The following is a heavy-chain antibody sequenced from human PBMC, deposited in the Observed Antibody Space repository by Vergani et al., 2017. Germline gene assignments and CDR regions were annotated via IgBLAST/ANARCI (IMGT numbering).Heavy chain of an antibody. V-gene: IGHV4-39*07. J-gene: IGHJ3*02. CDR1: GGSISSSSYY. D-gene: IGHD3-10*01. CDR3: ASGEFGDGACDI. Sequence: QLQLQESGPGLVKPSETLSLTCTVSGGSISSSSYYWGWIRQPPGKGLEWIGSIYYSGSTYYNPSLKSRVTISVDTSKNQFSLKLSSVTAADTAVYYCASGEFGDGACDIWGQGTMVTVSS. CDR2: IYYSGST.